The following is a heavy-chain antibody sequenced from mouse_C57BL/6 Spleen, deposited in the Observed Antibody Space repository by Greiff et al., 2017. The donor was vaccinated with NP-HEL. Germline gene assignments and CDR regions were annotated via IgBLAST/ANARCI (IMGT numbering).Heavy chain of an antibody. Sequence: LQESGPELVKPGASVKISCKASGYAFSSSWMNWVKQRPGKGLEWIGRIYPGDGDTNYNGKFKGKATLTADKSSSTAYMQLSSLTSEDSAVYFCARRGGPGYFDYWGQGTTLTVSS. CDR2: IYPGDGDT. D-gene: IGHD1-1*02. CDR1: GYAFSSSW. J-gene: IGHJ2*01. CDR3: ARRGGPGYFDY. V-gene: IGHV1-82*01.